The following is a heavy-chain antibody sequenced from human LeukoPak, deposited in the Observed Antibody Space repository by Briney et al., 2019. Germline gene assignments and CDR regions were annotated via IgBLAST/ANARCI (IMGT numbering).Heavy chain of an antibody. V-gene: IGHV3-53*01. J-gene: IGHJ6*02. CDR3: ARVDFGGTYAMDV. CDR2: IYSGGST. D-gene: IGHD3-16*01. Sequence: TGGSLRLSCAASGFNFNTYTMTWVRQAPGKGLEWVSVIYSGGSTYYGNSVKGRFTISRDNSKNTLYLQMNSLRAEDTAVYYCARVDFGGTYAMDVWGQGTTVTVSS. CDR1: GFNFNTYT.